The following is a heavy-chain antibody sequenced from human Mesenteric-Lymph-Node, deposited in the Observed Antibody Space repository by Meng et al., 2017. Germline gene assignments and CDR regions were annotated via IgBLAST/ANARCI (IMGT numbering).Heavy chain of an antibody. CDR2: ISGGGGST. Sequence: GESLKISWAASGITFSSYAMSWVRQAPGKGRERVAAISGGGGSTYYADSVKGRFTIPSDNSKNTLYLQMNSVRAEDTAVYYCARDQYYGSGSYVELDYWGQGTLVTISS. V-gene: IGHV3-23*01. CDR3: ARDQYYGSGSYVELDY. J-gene: IGHJ4*02. D-gene: IGHD3-10*01. CDR1: GITFSSYA.